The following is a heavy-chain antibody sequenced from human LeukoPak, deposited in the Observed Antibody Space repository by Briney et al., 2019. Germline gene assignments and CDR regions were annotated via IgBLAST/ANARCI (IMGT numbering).Heavy chain of an antibody. D-gene: IGHD2-21*02. CDR3: ARGGGDCGGDCYSGDY. CDR1: GGSISSYY. Sequence: SETLSLTCAVSGGSISSYYWSWIRQPPGKGLEWIGYIYYSGNTNYNPSLKSRVTISVDTSKNQFSLKLSSVTAADTAVYYCARGGGDCGGDCYSGDYWGQGTLVTVSS. J-gene: IGHJ4*02. V-gene: IGHV4-59*08. CDR2: IYYSGNT.